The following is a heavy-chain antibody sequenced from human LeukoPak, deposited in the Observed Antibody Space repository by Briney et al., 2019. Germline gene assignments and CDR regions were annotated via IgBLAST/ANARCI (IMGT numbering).Heavy chain of an antibody. D-gene: IGHD5-18*01. CDR3: ARDHGRSYNYGSDALDI. CDR2: IYYSGST. V-gene: IGHV4-31*03. Sequence: PSETLSLTCSVSGGSIKGGGFFWNWVRHHPGKGLEWIVHIYYSGSTSYNPSVKSRVTIAVDTSKNQFSLKLTSVTAADTAMYYCARDHGRSYNYGSDALDIWGQGSLVIVS. CDR1: GGSIKGGGFF. J-gene: IGHJ3*02.